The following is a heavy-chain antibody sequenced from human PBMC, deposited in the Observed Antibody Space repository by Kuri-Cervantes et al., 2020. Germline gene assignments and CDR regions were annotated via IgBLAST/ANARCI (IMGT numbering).Heavy chain of an antibody. CDR2: ISSSSSTI. J-gene: IGHJ4*02. D-gene: IGHD1-26*01. CDR3: AREGGSGSYYEGFDY. V-gene: IGHV3-48*04. CDR1: GFTFSSYS. Sequence: GESLKISCAASGFTFSSYSMNWVRQAPGKGLEWVSYISSSSSTIYYAESVRGRFTISRDNAKNSLYLQMNNLEAGDTAFYYCAREGGSGSYYEGFDYWGQGTLVTVSS.